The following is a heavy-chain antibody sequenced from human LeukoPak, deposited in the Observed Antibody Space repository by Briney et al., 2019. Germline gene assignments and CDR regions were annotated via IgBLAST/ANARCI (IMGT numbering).Heavy chain of an antibody. Sequence: GGSLRLSCAASGFTFSSYSMNWVRQAPGKGLEWVSYISSSGSTIYYADSVKGRFTISRDNAKNSLYLQMNSLRAEDTAVYYCARGNRGYSFHYFDYWGQGTLVTVSS. CDR2: ISSSGSTI. D-gene: IGHD5-18*01. V-gene: IGHV3-48*04. J-gene: IGHJ4*02. CDR3: ARGNRGYSFHYFDY. CDR1: GFTFSSYS.